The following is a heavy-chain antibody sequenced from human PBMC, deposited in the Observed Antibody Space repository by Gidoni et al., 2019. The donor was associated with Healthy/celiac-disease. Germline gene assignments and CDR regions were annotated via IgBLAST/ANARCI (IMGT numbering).Heavy chain of an antibody. J-gene: IGHJ6*02. Sequence: EVQLVESGGGLVQPGGSLRLSCAASGFTFSSYDMHWVRQATGKGLEWVSAIGTAGDTYYPGSVKGRFTISRENAKNSLYLQMNSLRAGDTAVYYCARALRSSSSAYYYYGMDVWGQGTTVTVSS. CDR1: GFTFSSYD. D-gene: IGHD6-6*01. CDR2: IGTAGDT. CDR3: ARALRSSSSAYYYYGMDV. V-gene: IGHV3-13*01.